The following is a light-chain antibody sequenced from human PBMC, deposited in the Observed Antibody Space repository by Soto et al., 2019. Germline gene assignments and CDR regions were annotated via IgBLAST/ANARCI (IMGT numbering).Light chain of an antibody. CDR2: KAS. V-gene: IGKV1-5*03. J-gene: IGKJ1*01. CDR3: QHYNSYSEA. Sequence: DILLTQSPSTLSWSAGDRATLSCRASQTISSWLAWYQQKPGKAPKLLIYKASTLKSGVPSRFSGSGSGTEFTLTISSLQPDDFATYYCQHYNSYSEAFGQGTKVDIK. CDR1: QTISSW.